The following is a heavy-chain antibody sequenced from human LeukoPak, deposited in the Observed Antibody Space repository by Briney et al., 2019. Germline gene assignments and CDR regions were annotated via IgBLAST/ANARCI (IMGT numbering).Heavy chain of an antibody. CDR3: ARESAIPFRKIDY. Sequence: PSETLCLTCTVSGGSISSSSYYWGWMPPPPGKGLEWFGSIYYSGSTYYNPCLKSRVTISVDTSKYQFSLKLSSVTAADTAVYYCARESAIPFRKIDYWGQGTLVTVSS. D-gene: IGHD2-2*02. CDR2: IYYSGST. V-gene: IGHV4-39*07. J-gene: IGHJ4*02. CDR1: GGSISSSSYY.